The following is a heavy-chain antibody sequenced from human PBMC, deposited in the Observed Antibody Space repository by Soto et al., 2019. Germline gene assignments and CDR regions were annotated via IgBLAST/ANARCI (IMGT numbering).Heavy chain of an antibody. Sequence: PGGSLSLSCASSGFTFTTYAIHWVRQAPGKGLEWVAVISNDGRGKYYADSVKGRFTISRDNSKNTLYQQMNSLRSDDTAVYYCARDQCFGGGRSCYYFDFWGQGTLVTVSS. CDR1: GFTFTTYA. CDR2: ISNDGRGK. D-gene: IGHD2-15*01. CDR3: ARDQCFGGGRSCYYFDF. J-gene: IGHJ4*02. V-gene: IGHV3-30*04.